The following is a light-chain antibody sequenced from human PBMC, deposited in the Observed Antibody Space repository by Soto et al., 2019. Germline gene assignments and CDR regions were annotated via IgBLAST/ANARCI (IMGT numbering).Light chain of an antibody. CDR3: QQYNYWPPVRT. V-gene: IGKV3-15*01. J-gene: IGKJ1*01. Sequence: EIVMTQSPDTLSVSPGEGGTLSCRASQSVSRNVAWYQQKPGQAPRLLIYGGSTRVTGIPARFSGSGSGTEFTLTLSSLQSEDFAVYYCQQYNYWPPVRTFGQGTKVEIK. CDR1: QSVSRN. CDR2: GGS.